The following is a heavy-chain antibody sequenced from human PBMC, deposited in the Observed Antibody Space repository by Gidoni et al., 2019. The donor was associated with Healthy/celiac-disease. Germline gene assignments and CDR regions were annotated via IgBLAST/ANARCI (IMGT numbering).Heavy chain of an antibody. CDR3: ARDLAYYYDSSGYYYGYFDY. V-gene: IGHV1-46*01. D-gene: IGHD3-22*01. J-gene: IGHJ4*02. CDR2: INPSGGST. CDR1: GYTFTSYY. Sequence: QVQLVQSGAEVKKPGASVKVSCKASGYTFTSYYMHWVRQAPGQGLEWMGIINPSGGSTSYAQKFQGRVTMTRDTSTSTGYMELSSLRSEDTAVYYCARDLAYYYDSSGYYYGYFDYWGQGTLVTVSS.